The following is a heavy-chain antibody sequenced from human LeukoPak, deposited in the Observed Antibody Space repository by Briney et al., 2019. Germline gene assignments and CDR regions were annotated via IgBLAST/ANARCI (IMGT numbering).Heavy chain of an antibody. CDR2: INHSGST. Sequence: SETLSLTCAVYGGSFSGYYWSWIRQPPGKGLEWIGEINHSGSTNYNPSLKSRVTISVGTSKNQFSPKLSSVTAADTAVYYCARGKRNTYYYDSSGSFDYWGQGTLVTVSS. J-gene: IGHJ4*02. CDR1: GGSFSGYY. CDR3: ARGKRNTYYYDSSGSFDY. D-gene: IGHD3-22*01. V-gene: IGHV4-34*01.